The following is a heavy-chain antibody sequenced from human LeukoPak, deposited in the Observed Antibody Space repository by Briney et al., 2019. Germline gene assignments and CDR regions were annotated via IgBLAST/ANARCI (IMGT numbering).Heavy chain of an antibody. CDR2: IYPGGSDT. Sequence: GESLKISCKGSGYSFTTYYIGWVRQMPGKGLEWMGIIYPGGSDTRYSPSFQGQVTISADKSISTAYLQWSSLKASDTAMYYCVRSRRGEDIVILPAAMDYWGRGTLVTVSS. CDR3: VRSRRGEDIVILPAAMDY. J-gene: IGHJ4*02. D-gene: IGHD2-2*01. V-gene: IGHV5-51*01. CDR1: GYSFTTYY.